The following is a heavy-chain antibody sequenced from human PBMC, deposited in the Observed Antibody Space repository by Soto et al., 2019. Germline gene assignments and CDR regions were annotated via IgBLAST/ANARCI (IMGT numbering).Heavy chain of an antibody. V-gene: IGHV4-34*01. D-gene: IGHD4-17*01. Sequence: SETLSLTCAVYGGSFSGYYWSWIRQPPGKGLEWIGEINHSGSTNYNPSLKSRVTISVDTSKNQFSLKLSSVTAADTAVHYCAREYGDYVIGYYYYYGMDVWGQGTTVTVSS. CDR3: AREYGDYVIGYYYYYGMDV. CDR2: INHSGST. CDR1: GGSFSGYY. J-gene: IGHJ6*02.